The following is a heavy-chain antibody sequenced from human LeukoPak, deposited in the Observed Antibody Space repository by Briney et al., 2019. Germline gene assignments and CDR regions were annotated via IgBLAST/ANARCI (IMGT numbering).Heavy chain of an antibody. CDR1: GGSISSYY. Sequence: SESLSLTCTVSGGSISSYYWSWIRQSPGKGVEWIGYIYYTETSYNPSLKSRVTISADTSKNQFSLKLYSVTAADTALYFCARSDYRNGYMSYWGQGTLVTVSS. CDR2: IYYTET. J-gene: IGHJ4*02. D-gene: IGHD5-18*01. CDR3: ARSDYRNGYMSY. V-gene: IGHV4-59*12.